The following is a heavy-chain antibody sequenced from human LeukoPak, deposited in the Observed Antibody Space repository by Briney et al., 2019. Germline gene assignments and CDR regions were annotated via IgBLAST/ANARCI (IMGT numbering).Heavy chain of an antibody. CDR1: GYTFTSYG. CDR2: ISAYNGNT. J-gene: IGHJ4*02. V-gene: IGHV1-18*01. D-gene: IGHD5-12*01. Sequence: APVKVFCKASGYTFTSYGISWVRQAPGQGLEWMGWISAYNGNTNYAQKLQGRVTMTTDTSTSTAYMELRSLRSDDTAVYYCARGTDSLWLRPTDYWGQGTLVTVSS. CDR3: ARGTDSLWLRPTDY.